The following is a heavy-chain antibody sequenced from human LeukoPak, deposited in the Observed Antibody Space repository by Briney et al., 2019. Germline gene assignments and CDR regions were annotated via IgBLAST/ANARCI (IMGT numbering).Heavy chain of an antibody. Sequence: GGSLRLSCAASGFTFSSYAMSWVRQAPGKGLEWVSAISGSGGSTYYADSVKGRFTISRDNSKNTLYLQMNSLRAEDTAVYYCAKDPLFGYGKFGDASDIWGQGTMVAVSS. CDR2: ISGSGGST. CDR3: AKDPLFGYGKFGDASDI. D-gene: IGHD5-12*01. V-gene: IGHV3-23*01. CDR1: GFTFSSYA. J-gene: IGHJ3*02.